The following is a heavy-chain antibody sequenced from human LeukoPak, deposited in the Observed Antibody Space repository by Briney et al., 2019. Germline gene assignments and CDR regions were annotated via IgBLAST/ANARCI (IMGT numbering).Heavy chain of an antibody. J-gene: IGHJ6*02. CDR1: GGSISSSSYY. CDR3: ARVRRSGYSTYYYYGMDV. V-gene: IGHV4-39*07. Sequence: SETLSLTCTVSGGSISSSSYYWGWIRQPPGKGLEWIGSIYCSGSTYYNPSLKSRVTMSVDTSKNQFSLKLSSVTAADTAVYYCARVRRSGYSTYYYYGMDVWGQGTTVTVSS. CDR2: IYCSGST. D-gene: IGHD3-3*01.